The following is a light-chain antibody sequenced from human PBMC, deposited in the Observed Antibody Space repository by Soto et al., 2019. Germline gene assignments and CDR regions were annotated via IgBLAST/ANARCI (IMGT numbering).Light chain of an antibody. CDR1: QTVASN. Sequence: EIVMTQSPASLSVSPGDGATRSCRASQTVASNLAWYQQKPGQGPRLLIHGASTRAAGVPARFSGSGSGTDFTLTISSLQSEDFAVYYCQQYHNWPPQYTFGQGTKLQIK. J-gene: IGKJ2*01. CDR3: QQYHNWPPQYT. V-gene: IGKV3-15*01. CDR2: GAS.